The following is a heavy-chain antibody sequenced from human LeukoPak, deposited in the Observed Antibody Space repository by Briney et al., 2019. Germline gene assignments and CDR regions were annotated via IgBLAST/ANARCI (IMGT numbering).Heavy chain of an antibody. D-gene: IGHD6-6*01. V-gene: IGHV3-21*01. CDR3: ARAAEQLVGVWAVHYYYYMDV. Sequence: GGSLRLSCAASGFTFSSYSLNWVRQAPGMGLEWVSSISSSSHYIYYADSVKGRFTISRDNAKNSLYLQMNSLRAEDTAVYYCARAAEQLVGVWAVHYYYYMDVWGKGTTVTVSS. J-gene: IGHJ6*03. CDR2: ISSSSHYI. CDR1: GFTFSSYS.